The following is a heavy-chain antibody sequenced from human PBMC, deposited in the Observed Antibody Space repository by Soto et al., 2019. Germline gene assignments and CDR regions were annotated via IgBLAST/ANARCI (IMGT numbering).Heavy chain of an antibody. CDR2: IYYRGST. Sequence: PSETLSLTCTVSGDSVSSGSYYWSWIRQPPGKGLEWIGYIYYRGSTNYNPTLKSRVTISVDTSKNQFSLKLNSVTAADTAVYYCARELTYGLSFWGQGSTVLVSS. CDR3: ARELTYGLSF. J-gene: IGHJ6*02. D-gene: IGHD2-21*02. V-gene: IGHV4-61*01. CDR1: GDSVSSGSYY.